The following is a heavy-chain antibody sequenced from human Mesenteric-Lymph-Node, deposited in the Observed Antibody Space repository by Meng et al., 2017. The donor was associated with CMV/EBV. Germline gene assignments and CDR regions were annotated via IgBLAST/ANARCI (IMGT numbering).Heavy chain of an antibody. J-gene: IGHJ3*02. CDR1: DGSTNSVSYY. CDR2: FHYSGST. CDR3: ARAGMGFDI. D-gene: IGHD6-13*01. Sequence: SETLSPTCTVSDGSTNSVSYYWGWIRQPPGKGLECIGSFHYSGSTYYNPSLKSRVTISVDTTKNQFSLKLSSVTAADTAVYDCARAGMGFDIWGQGTMVTVSS. V-gene: IGHV4-39*07.